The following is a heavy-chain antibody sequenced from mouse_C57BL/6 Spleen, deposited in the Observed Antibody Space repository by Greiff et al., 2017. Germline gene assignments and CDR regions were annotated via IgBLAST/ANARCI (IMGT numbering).Heavy chain of an antibody. CDR1: GFTFSDYY. CDR3: ARDGSNYGLYYFDY. Sequence: DVKLVESEGGLVQPGSSMKLSCTASGFTFSDYYMAWVRQVPEKGLEWVANINYDGSSTYYLASLKSRFIISRDNAKNILYLQMSSLKSEDTATYYCARDGSNYGLYYFDYWGQGTTLTVSS. J-gene: IGHJ2*01. CDR2: INYDGSST. V-gene: IGHV5-16*01. D-gene: IGHD2-5*01.